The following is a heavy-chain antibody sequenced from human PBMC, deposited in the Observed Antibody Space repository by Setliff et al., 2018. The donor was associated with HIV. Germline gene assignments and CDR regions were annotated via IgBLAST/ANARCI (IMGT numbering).Heavy chain of an antibody. CDR1: GGSLNNYA. CDR2: IIPIFGTT. CDR3: ARDLNDRWLQQYWFFDL. V-gene: IGHV1-69*05. Sequence: ASVKVSCKASGGSLNNYAISWVRQAPGQGLEWMGGIIPIFGTTTYAQKFQDRVTITTDESTSAFYMELSSLRSEDTALYFCARDLNDRWLQQYWFFDLWGRGTQVTVSS. J-gene: IGHJ2*01. D-gene: IGHD5-12*01.